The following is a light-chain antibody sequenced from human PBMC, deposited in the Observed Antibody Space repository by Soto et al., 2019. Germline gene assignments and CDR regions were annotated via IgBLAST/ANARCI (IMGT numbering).Light chain of an antibody. Sequence: ATQMTQSPSSLSASVGDRITITCRSSRDIGSGLSWYQQKPAKAPTLLIYAASNLQSGVPSRFRGSRSGTEFTLSVSSLQPEDFANYYCLQDHDDSWTVGQGTKVDIK. CDR2: AAS. J-gene: IGKJ1*01. CDR3: LQDHDDSWT. V-gene: IGKV1-6*01. CDR1: RDIGSG.